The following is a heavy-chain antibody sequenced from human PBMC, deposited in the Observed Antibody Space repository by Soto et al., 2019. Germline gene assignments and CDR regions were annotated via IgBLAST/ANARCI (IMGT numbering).Heavy chain of an antibody. CDR2: IYHSGST. J-gene: IGHJ4*02. CDR3: ARMRIQLWAYYFDY. D-gene: IGHD5-18*01. Sequence: SETLSLTCAVSGGSISSGGYSWSWIRQPPGKGLEWIGYIYHSGSTYYNPSLKSRVTISVDRSKNQFSLKLSSVTAADTAVYYCARMRIQLWAYYFDYWGQGTLVTVSS. V-gene: IGHV4-30-2*01. CDR1: GGSISSGGYS.